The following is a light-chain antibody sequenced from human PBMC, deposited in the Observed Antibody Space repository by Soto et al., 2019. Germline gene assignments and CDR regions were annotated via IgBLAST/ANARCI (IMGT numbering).Light chain of an antibody. CDR3: QQYDTSPRT. J-gene: IGKJ1*01. Sequence: EVLLTQSPGTLSLSPGERATLSCRASQSVSSIYLAWSQQKSGQAPRLLIYGASNRATGLPDRFSGSGSGTDFTLTIRRLEPEDFAVYYCQQYDTSPRTFGQGTKVEFK. CDR2: GAS. V-gene: IGKV3-20*01. CDR1: QSVSSIY.